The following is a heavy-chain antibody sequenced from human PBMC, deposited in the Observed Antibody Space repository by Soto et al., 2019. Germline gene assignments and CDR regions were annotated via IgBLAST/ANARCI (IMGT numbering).Heavy chain of an antibody. CDR1: GGTFSSFINYP. D-gene: IGHD3-3*01. CDR2: IVPNVGTV. V-gene: IGHV1-69*06. Sequence: GASVKVSCKSSGGTFSSFINYPINWVRQAPGQGLEWMGGIVPNVGTVNYAQKFRGKVTITADKSTGTAYMELSSLRSEDTALYYCARRDTSGFLRYFDNWGRGTQVTVSS. CDR3: ARRDTSGFLRYFDN. J-gene: IGHJ4*02.